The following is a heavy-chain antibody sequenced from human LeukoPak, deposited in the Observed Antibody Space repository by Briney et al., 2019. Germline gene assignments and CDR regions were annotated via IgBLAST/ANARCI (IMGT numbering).Heavy chain of an antibody. CDR1: GGSFSGYY. Sequence: PSXTLXLTCAVYGGSFSGYYWSWIRQPPGKGVEWIGEINHSGSTNYNPSLKRRVTISVDTSKNQFSLKLSSVTAADTAVYYCARGQSTIFGVVSTFDYWGQGTLVTVSS. CDR2: INHSGST. J-gene: IGHJ4*02. D-gene: IGHD3-3*01. CDR3: ARGQSTIFGVVSTFDY. V-gene: IGHV4-34*01.